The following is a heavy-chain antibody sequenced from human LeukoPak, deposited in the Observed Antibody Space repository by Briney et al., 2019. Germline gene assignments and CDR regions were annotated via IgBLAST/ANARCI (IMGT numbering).Heavy chain of an antibody. CDR1: GGSISSGSYY. CDR2: IYTSGST. J-gene: IGHJ3*02. D-gene: IGHD3-3*01. V-gene: IGHV4-61*02. Sequence: SETLSLTCTVSGGSISSGSYYWSWIRQPAGKGLEWIGRIYTSGSTNYNPSLKSRVTISVDTSKNQFSLKLSSVTAADTAVYYCARYYDGHLDAFDIWGQGTMVTVSS. CDR3: ARYYDGHLDAFDI.